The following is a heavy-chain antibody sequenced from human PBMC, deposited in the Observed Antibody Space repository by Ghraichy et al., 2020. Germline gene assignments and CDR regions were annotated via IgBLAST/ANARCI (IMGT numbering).Heavy chain of an antibody. V-gene: IGHV4-39*01. CDR1: GGSISSSSYY. CDR3: ARSQYYYDSSGYFDY. Sequence: SETLSLTCTVSGGSISSSSYYWGWIRQPPGKGLEWIGSIYYSGSTYYNPSLKSRVTISVDTSKNQFSLKLSSVTAADTAVYYCARSQYYYDSSGYFDYWGQGTLVTVSS. CDR2: IYYSGST. J-gene: IGHJ4*02. D-gene: IGHD3-22*01.